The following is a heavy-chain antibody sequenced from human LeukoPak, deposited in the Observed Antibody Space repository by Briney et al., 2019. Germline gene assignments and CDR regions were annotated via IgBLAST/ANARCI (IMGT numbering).Heavy chain of an antibody. V-gene: IGHV1-2*02. CDR1: GYTFTGYY. CDR2: INPNSGGT. Sequence: GASVKVSCKASGYTFTGYYMHWVRQAPGQGLEWMGWINPNSGGTNYAQKFQGRVTMTRDTSISTAYMELSRLRSDDTAVYYCARGLDSGELSPTEFDPWGQGTLVTVSS. J-gene: IGHJ5*02. CDR3: ARGLDSGELSPTEFDP. D-gene: IGHD3-16*02.